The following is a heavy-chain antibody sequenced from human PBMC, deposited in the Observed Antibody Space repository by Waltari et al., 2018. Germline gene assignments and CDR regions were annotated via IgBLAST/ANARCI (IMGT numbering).Heavy chain of an antibody. V-gene: IGHV3-11*01. CDR2: ISSSGSTI. CDR3: ARDQGYDSSSDY. J-gene: IGHJ4*02. CDR1: GFIFGHHF. D-gene: IGHD3-22*01. Sequence: QVQLVESGGGLVKPGGSLSPPRAASGFIFGHHFMNWYRQAPGKGMEGVSYISSSGSTIYYADSVKGRFTISRDNAKNSLYLQMNSLRAEDTAVYYCARDQGYDSSSDYWGQGTLVTVSS.